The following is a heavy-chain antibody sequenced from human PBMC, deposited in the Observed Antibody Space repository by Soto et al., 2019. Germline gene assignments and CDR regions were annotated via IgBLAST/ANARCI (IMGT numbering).Heavy chain of an antibody. CDR1: NGSLNFYN. Sequence: SETLSRTCDVSNGSLNFYNWSWIRQPPGKELEWIGNIYYRGTTNYNPSLQGRVTMSIDTSKNQFSLMLTSVTAADTAVYYCTRVATAVPSWGRGVLVTVSS. CDR2: IYYRGTT. V-gene: IGHV4-59*12. CDR3: TRVATAVPS. D-gene: IGHD5-18*01. J-gene: IGHJ5*02.